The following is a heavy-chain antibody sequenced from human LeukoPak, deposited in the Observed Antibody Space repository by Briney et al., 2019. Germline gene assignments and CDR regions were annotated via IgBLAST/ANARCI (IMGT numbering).Heavy chain of an antibody. Sequence: PSETLSLTCSVSGASISSYYWNWIRQPAGKGLEWIGRIYTSGSTNYNPSLKSRVTMSVDTSKNQFSLKLSSVTAADTAVYYCARGRRCTTTTCYLLSADWFDPWGQGTLVTVSS. CDR3: ARGRRCTTTTCYLLSADWFDP. V-gene: IGHV4-4*07. J-gene: IGHJ5*02. CDR1: GASISSYY. D-gene: IGHD2-21*01. CDR2: IYTSGST.